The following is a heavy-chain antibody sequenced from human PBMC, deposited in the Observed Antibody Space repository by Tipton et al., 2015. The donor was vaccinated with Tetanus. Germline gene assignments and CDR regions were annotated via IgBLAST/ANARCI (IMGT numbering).Heavy chain of an antibody. Sequence: QLVQSGGEVKKPGESLKISCKGSGYIFNNYWIGWVRQKPGKGLEWMGIIYPGDSDTRYSPSFQGQVTISVDKSINTAYLQWSSLKASDSSMFYCARAHCTDGVCNFDFWGQGALVTVAS. J-gene: IGHJ4*02. CDR1: GYIFNNYW. V-gene: IGHV5-51*01. CDR3: ARAHCTDGVCNFDF. CDR2: IYPGDSDT. D-gene: IGHD2-8*01.